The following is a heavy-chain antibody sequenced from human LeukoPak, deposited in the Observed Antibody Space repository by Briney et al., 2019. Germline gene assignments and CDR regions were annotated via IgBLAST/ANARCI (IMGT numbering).Heavy chain of an antibody. V-gene: IGHV3-48*02. CDR2: ISSTSDAI. Sequence: GGSLRLSRAASGFTFSFYHMNWVRQAPGKGLEWISYISSTSDAIYYSDSVEGRFTISRDNAKSSLSLQLNSLRDDDTAVYYCARDSALSQSFYAMDVWGQGTTVTVSS. CDR3: ARDSALSQSFYAMDV. CDR1: GFTFSFYH. J-gene: IGHJ6*02.